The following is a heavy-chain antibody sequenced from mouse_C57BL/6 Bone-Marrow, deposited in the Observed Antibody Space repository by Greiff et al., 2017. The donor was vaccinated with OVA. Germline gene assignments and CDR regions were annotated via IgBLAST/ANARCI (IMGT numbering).Heavy chain of an antibody. D-gene: IGHD1-1*01. CDR1: GYTFTSYG. Sequence: VKLMESGAELARPGASVKLSCKASGYTFTSYGISWVKQRTGQGLEWIGEIYPRSGNTYYNEKFKGKATLTADKSSSTAYMELRSLTSEDSAVYFCARWGYYYGSRGYAMDYWGQGTSVTVSS. J-gene: IGHJ4*01. CDR3: ARWGYYYGSRGYAMDY. CDR2: IYPRSGNT. V-gene: IGHV1-81*01.